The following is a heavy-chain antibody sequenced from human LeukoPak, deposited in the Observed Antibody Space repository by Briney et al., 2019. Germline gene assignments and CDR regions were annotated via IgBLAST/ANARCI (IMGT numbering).Heavy chain of an antibody. D-gene: IGHD1-26*01. CDR2: IYPGDSGP. CDR1: GYSFTSYC. CDR3: GMSGDRVPLQDDVFDV. Sequence: GESLKISCKVSGYSFTSYCIGWVRQMPGKGLEWMGIIYPGDSGPTYSPSFQGQVTISVDKSINTAYLQWSSLQASDTAMYYCGMSGDRVPLQDDVFDVWGQGKMVTAST. J-gene: IGHJ3*01. V-gene: IGHV5-51*01.